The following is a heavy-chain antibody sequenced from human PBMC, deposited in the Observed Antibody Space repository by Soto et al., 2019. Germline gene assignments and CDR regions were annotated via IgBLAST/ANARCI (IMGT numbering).Heavy chain of an antibody. Sequence: SETLSLTCTVSGGSISSGDYYWSWIRQPPGKGLEWIGYIYYSGSTYYNPSLKSRVTISVDTSKNQFSLKLSSVTAADTAVYYCARESSSSPFDYWGQGTLGTVSS. V-gene: IGHV4-30-4*01. CDR1: GGSISSGDYY. J-gene: IGHJ4*02. CDR2: IYYSGST. CDR3: ARESSSSPFDY. D-gene: IGHD6-6*01.